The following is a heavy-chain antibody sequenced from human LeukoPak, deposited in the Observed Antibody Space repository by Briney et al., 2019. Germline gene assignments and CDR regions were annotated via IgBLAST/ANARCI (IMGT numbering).Heavy chain of an antibody. V-gene: IGHV1-8*01. CDR2: MNPNSGNT. J-gene: IGHJ4*02. D-gene: IGHD3-22*01. Sequence: ASVKVSCKTSGYTFSSYDLNWVRQATGQGLEWMGWMNPNSGNTGYAQKFQGRVTMTMDPSISTAYIELSSLRSEDTAVYYCARRSDDYDSSAYYHWGQGTLVTVSS. CDR3: ARRSDDYDSSAYYH. CDR1: GYTFSSYD.